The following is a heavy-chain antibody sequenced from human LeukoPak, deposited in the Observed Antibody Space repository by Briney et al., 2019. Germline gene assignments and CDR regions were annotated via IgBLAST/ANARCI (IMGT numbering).Heavy chain of an antibody. CDR1: GFTFSSYG. D-gene: IGHD3-22*01. J-gene: IGHJ4*02. CDR2: ICYDGSNI. Sequence: PGGSLRLSCAASGFTFSSYGMHWVRQAPGKGLDWVAVICYDGSNIYHGDSVKGRFTVSRDNSKNTLYLQMNSLRAEDTAVYYCARARNDYDSNGFSTLDYWGQGTLVTVSS. V-gene: IGHV3-33*01. CDR3: ARARNDYDSNGFSTLDY.